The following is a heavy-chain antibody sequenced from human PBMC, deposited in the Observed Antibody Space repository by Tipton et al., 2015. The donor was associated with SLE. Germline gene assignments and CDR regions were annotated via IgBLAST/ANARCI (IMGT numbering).Heavy chain of an antibody. J-gene: IGHJ4*02. V-gene: IGHV4-39*01. Sequence: TLSLTCIVSGGSISSSSYYWGWIRQPPGKGLEWIGSIYYSGSTYYNPSLKSRVTISVDTSKNQFSLKLSSVTASDTAVYYCARQVASFDYWGQGTLVTVSS. D-gene: IGHD5-12*01. CDR2: IYYSGST. CDR1: GGSISSSSYY. CDR3: ARQVASFDY.